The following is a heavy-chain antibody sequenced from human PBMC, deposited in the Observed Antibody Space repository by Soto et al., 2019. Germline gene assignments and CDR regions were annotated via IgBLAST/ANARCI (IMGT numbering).Heavy chain of an antibody. V-gene: IGHV4-31*03. CDR2: IYYSGST. CDR3: ARGADHYDSSGYPYFDY. J-gene: IGHJ4*02. CDR1: GGSISSGGYY. Sequence: SETLSLTCTVSGGSISSGGYYWSWIRQHPGKGLEWIGYIYYSGSTYYNPSLKSRVTISVDTSKNQFSLKLSSVTAADTAVYYCARGADHYDSSGYPYFDYWGQGTLVTVPS. D-gene: IGHD3-22*01.